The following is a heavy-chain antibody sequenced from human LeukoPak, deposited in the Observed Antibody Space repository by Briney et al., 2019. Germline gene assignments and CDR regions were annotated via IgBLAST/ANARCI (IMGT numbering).Heavy chain of an antibody. CDR3: ARALVTIFGVARY. CDR2: ISYDGSNK. V-gene: IGHV3-30-3*01. J-gene: IGHJ4*02. CDR1: GFTFSNYA. D-gene: IGHD3-3*01. Sequence: GGSLRLSCAASGFTFSNYAMHWVRQAPGKGLEWVAVISYDGSNKYYADSVKGRFTISRDNSKNTLYLQMNSLRAEDTAVYYCARALVTIFGVARYWGQGTLVTVSS.